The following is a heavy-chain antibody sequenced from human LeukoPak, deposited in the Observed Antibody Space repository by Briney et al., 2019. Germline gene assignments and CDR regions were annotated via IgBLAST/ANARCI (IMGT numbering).Heavy chain of an antibody. J-gene: IGHJ4*02. CDR3: AIAAGWELGY. Sequence: PGGSLRLSCAVSGFTSSRHWMSWVRETPEKGVEWVANIKEDASEENYVDSVKGRFTISRDNAKNSLYLQMNSLRAEDTAVYYCAIAAGWELGYWGQGTLVTVSS. CDR2: IKEDASEE. D-gene: IGHD6-25*01. V-gene: IGHV3-7*01. CDR1: GFTSSRHW.